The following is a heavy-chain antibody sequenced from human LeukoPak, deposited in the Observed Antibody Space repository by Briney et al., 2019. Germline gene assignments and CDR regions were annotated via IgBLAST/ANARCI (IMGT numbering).Heavy chain of an antibody. CDR2: IKQDRSEK. CDR3: ARETGIPVAGLNPCYFDY. V-gene: IGHV3-7*01. CDR1: GFTFSSYW. J-gene: IGHJ4*02. Sequence: GGSLRLSCAASGFTFSSYWMSWVRQAPGKGLEWVANIKQDRSEKYYVDSVKGRFTMSRDNARNSLYLQMNSLRVEDTAVYYCARETGIPVAGLNPCYFDYWGQGTLVTVSS. D-gene: IGHD6-19*01.